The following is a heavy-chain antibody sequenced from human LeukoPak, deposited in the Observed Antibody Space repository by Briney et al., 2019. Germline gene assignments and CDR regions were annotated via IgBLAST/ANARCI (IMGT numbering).Heavy chain of an antibody. CDR3: AREEYSSSVNYYYYMDV. V-gene: IGHV6-1*01. CDR2: TYYRSKWYN. CDR1: GDSVSSNSAA. J-gene: IGHJ6*03. Sequence: SQTLSLTCAISGDSVSSNSAAWNWIRQSPSRGLERLGRTYYRSKWYNDYAVSVKSRITINPDTSKNQFSLQLNSVTPEDTAVYYCAREEYSSSVNYYYYMDVWGKGTTVTVSS. D-gene: IGHD6-6*01.